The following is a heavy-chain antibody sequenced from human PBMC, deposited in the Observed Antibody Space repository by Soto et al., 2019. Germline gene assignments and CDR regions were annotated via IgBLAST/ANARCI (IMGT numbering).Heavy chain of an antibody. CDR1: GFTFSSYG. CDR2: ISYDGSNK. V-gene: IGHV3-30*18. Sequence: HPGGSLRLSCAASGFTFSSYGMHWVRQAPGKGLEWVAVISYDGSNKYYADSVKGRFTISRDNSKNTLYLRMNSLRAEDTAVYYCAKSPSYSSSWYDAFDIWGQGTMVTVSS. CDR3: AKSPSYSSSWYDAFDI. D-gene: IGHD6-13*01. J-gene: IGHJ3*02.